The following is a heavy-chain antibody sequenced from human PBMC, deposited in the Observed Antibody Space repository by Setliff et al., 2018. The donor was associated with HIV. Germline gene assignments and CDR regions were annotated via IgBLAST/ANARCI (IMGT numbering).Heavy chain of an antibody. Sequence: SETLSLTCTVSGGSINSSSYYWGWIRQPPGKGLDWIGSISYSGGIYYNPSLKSRVTLSIDTSKNQFSPRLTFLAAADTAVYFCARANLYSSGPLDYWGQGRLVTVSS. D-gene: IGHD6-19*01. CDR2: ISYSGGI. CDR1: GGSINSSSYY. CDR3: ARANLYSSGPLDY. V-gene: IGHV4-39*07. J-gene: IGHJ4*02.